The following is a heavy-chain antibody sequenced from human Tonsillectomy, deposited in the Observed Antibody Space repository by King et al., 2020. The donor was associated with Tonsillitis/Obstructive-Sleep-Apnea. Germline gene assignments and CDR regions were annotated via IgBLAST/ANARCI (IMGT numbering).Heavy chain of an antibody. CDR1: GYTFTSYG. Sequence: QLVQSGAEVKNPGASVKVSCKASGYTFTSYGINWVRQAPGQGLEWMGWISAYSGNTNYAQKRQGRVSMTTDTSTNTAYMDLRSLRYDDTAVYYCARADPIAAAGTFDPWGQGTLVTVSS. J-gene: IGHJ5*02. D-gene: IGHD6-13*01. V-gene: IGHV1-18*01. CDR2: ISAYSGNT. CDR3: ARADPIAAAGTFDP.